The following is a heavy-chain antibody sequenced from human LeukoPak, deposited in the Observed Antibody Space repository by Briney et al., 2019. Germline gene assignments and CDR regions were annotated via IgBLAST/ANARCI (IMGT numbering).Heavy chain of an antibody. CDR3: ARLNYGDYAEGAFDN. CDR1: GGSISSYY. J-gene: IGHJ3*02. CDR2: IYYSGTT. Sequence: PSETLSLTCTVSGGSISSYYWNWVRQPPGKGLEWIGYIYYSGTTHYNPSLESRVTISVDTSKNQFSLKLRSVTAADTALYYCARLNYGDYAEGAFDNWGQGTMVTVSS. D-gene: IGHD4-17*01. V-gene: IGHV4-59*08.